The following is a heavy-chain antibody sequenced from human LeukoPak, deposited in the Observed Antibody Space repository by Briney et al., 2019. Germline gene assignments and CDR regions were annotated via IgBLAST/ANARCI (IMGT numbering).Heavy chain of an antibody. D-gene: IGHD3-3*01. CDR3: AKAGFLEWLLDY. J-gene: IGHJ4*02. CDR2: ISGSGGST. CDR1: GFTFSSYA. Sequence: GGSLRLSCAASGFTFSSYAMSWVRQAPGKGLEWVSAISGSGGSTYYADSVKGRFTISRDNFKNTLYLQMNSLRAEDTAVYYCAKAGFLEWLLDYWGQGTLVTVSS. V-gene: IGHV3-23*01.